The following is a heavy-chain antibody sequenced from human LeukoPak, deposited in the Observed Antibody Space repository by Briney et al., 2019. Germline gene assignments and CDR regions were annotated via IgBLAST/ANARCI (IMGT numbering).Heavy chain of an antibody. CDR3: ARDEAVAGTFGDY. Sequence: AGGSLRLSCAASGFTFSSYEMNRVRQAPGKGLEWVSYISSSGSTIYYADSVKGRFTISRDNAKNSLYLQMNSLRAEDTAVYYCARDEAVAGTFGDYWGQGTLVTVSS. CDR1: GFTFSSYE. J-gene: IGHJ4*02. D-gene: IGHD6-19*01. CDR2: ISSSGSTI. V-gene: IGHV3-48*03.